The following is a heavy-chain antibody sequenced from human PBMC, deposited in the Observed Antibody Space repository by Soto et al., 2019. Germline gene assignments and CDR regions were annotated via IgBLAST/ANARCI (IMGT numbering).Heavy chain of an antibody. V-gene: IGHV3-7*01. Sequence: GGSLRLSCAVSGFTFSTYWMDWVRQTPGKGLEWVANINQDGSEKNYVDSVKGRFTIYTHNAKNSLYLQMSSLTAEDSALYYCSRSLNSWGQGTLVTVSS. CDR3: SRSLNS. CDR2: INQDGSEK. J-gene: IGHJ4*02. CDR1: GFTFSTYW.